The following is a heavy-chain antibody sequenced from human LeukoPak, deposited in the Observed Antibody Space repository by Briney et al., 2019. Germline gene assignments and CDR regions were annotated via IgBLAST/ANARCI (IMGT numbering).Heavy chain of an antibody. CDR2: MDRSSSYI. CDR1: GFTVSSNY. J-gene: IGHJ4*02. CDR3: ARSFGDLSDFDY. Sequence: GGSLRLSCTASGFTVSSNYMSWDRQAPGKGLGWVSSMDRSSSYIYYADSMKGRFTISRDNAKNSLYLHMNSLRAEDTAVYYCARSFGDLSDFDYWGQGTLVTVAS. D-gene: IGHD3-10*01. V-gene: IGHV3-21*01.